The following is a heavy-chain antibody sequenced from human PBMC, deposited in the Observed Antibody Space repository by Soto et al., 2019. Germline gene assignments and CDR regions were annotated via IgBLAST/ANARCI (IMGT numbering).Heavy chain of an antibody. V-gene: IGHV3-23*01. CDR2: ISGSGDST. D-gene: IGHD3-22*01. Sequence: PGGSLRLSCAASGFTFSSYAMSWVRQAPGKGLEWVSAISGSGDSTYYADSVKGRFTISRDNSKNTLYLQMNSLRAEDTAVYYCAKDPDYYDSSGYFDYWGQGTLVTVSS. J-gene: IGHJ4*02. CDR1: GFTFSSYA. CDR3: AKDPDYYDSSGYFDY.